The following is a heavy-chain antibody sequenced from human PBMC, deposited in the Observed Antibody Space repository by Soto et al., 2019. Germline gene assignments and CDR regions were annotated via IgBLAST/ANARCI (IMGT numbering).Heavy chain of an antibody. D-gene: IGHD2-2*01. CDR2: INSRAGTT. CDR1: GVTFSSFA. J-gene: IGHJ4*02. Sequence: GGSLRLSCAASGVTFSSFAMSWVRQAPGKGLEWVSGINSRAGTTYYADSVKGRFTISRDNSKNTLYLQMNSLTAEDTAVYYCAKDRSSTSCYAFDYWGRGT. V-gene: IGHV3-23*01. CDR3: AKDRSSTSCYAFDY.